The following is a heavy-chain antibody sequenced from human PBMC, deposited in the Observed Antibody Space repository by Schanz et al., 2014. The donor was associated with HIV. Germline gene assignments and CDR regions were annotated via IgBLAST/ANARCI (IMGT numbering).Heavy chain of an antibody. V-gene: IGHV3-9*01. CDR1: GFIFNDFA. Sequence: EVQLVESGGGLLQPGRSLRLSCAASGFIFNDFAMHWVRHAPGKGLEWVSTISWNSGSIAYADSVKGRFTISRDNAKNSLYLQMNSLRAEDTAFYYCAKDWARTAGYCFHYWGQGTLVTVSS. J-gene: IGHJ4*02. CDR3: AKDWARTAGYCFHY. D-gene: IGHD3-9*01. CDR2: ISWNSGSI.